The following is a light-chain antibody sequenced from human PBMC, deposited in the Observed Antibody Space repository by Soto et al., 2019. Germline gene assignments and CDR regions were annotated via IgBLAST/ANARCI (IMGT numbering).Light chain of an antibody. CDR3: QQYNSYSVT. V-gene: IGKV1-5*01. CDR2: DAS. J-gene: IGKJ1*01. Sequence: DIQMTQSPSTLSASVGDRVTITCRASQSISSWLAWYQQKPGKAPKLLIYDASSLESGVPSRFSGSGSGTEFTLTIISLQPDDFASYSCQQYNSYSVTFGQGTKVEIK. CDR1: QSISSW.